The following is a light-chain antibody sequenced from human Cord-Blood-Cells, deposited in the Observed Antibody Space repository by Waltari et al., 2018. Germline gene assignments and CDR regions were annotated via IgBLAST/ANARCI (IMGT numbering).Light chain of an antibody. CDR1: SSDVGSYNL. Sequence: QSALTQPASVSGSPGQSITISCTGTSSDVGSYNLVSWYQQHPGKAPKLMIYEGSKRPSGVSKRFAGSKAGNTASLTISGLQAEDEAEYYCCSYAGSSTLVFGGGTKLTVL. J-gene: IGLJ3*02. V-gene: IGLV2-23*01. CDR3: CSYAGSSTLV. CDR2: EGS.